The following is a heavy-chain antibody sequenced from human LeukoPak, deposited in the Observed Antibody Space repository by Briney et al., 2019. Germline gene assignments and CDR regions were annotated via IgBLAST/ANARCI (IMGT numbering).Heavy chain of an antibody. CDR1: GFTFSSYD. CDR2: IGTAGDT. Sequence: GGSLRLSCAASGFTFSSYDMHWVRQATGKGLEWVSAIGTAGDTYYPGSVKGRFTISRDNSKNTLYLQMNSLRAEDTAVYYCAKGPTSARAFDIWGQGTMVTVSS. CDR3: AKGPTSARAFDI. D-gene: IGHD1-14*01. V-gene: IGHV3-13*01. J-gene: IGHJ3*02.